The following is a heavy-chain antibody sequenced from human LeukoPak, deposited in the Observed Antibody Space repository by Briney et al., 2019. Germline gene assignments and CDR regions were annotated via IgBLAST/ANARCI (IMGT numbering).Heavy chain of an antibody. CDR2: ISGSSDRR. CDR3: ARPRQDDSGSYIDFEY. J-gene: IGHJ4*02. V-gene: IGHV3-23*01. D-gene: IGHD1-26*01. CDR1: GFTFSSYA. Sequence: GGSLRLSCAASGFTFSSYAMNWVRQAPGKGLEWVPGISGSSDRRHYADSVKGRFTVSRDTSKNTLYLQMSSLRAEDTAVYYCARPRQDDSGSYIDFEYWGQGTLVTVSS.